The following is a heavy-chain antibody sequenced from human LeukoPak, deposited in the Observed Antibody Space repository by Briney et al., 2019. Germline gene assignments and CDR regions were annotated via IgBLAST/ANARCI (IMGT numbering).Heavy chain of an antibody. CDR3: ARNHVAGYFDY. V-gene: IGHV4-59*01. J-gene: IGHJ4*02. Sequence: SETLSLTCTVSGGSISSYYWSWIRQPPGKGLEWIGYIYYIGNTNYNPSLKSRVTISIDTSKNQFSLKLSSVTAADTAVYYCARNHVAGYFDYWGQGTLVTVSS. D-gene: IGHD1-14*01. CDR2: IYYIGNT. CDR1: GGSISSYY.